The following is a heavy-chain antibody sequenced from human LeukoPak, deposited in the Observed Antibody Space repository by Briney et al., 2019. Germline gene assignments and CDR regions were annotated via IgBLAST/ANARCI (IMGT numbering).Heavy chain of an antibody. CDR2: IWYDGSNK. Sequence: GRSLRLSCAASRFTFSYYPMHWVRQAPGKGLEWVAVIWYDGSNKYYADSVKGRFTISRDNSKNTLYLQMNSLRAEDTAVYYCARDLGSGSYSVFDYWGQGTLVTVSS. D-gene: IGHD1-26*01. J-gene: IGHJ4*02. CDR3: ARDLGSGSYSVFDY. CDR1: RFTFSYYP. V-gene: IGHV3-33*08.